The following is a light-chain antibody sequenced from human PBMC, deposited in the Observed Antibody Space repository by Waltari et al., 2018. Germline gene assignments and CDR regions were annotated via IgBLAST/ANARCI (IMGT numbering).Light chain of an antibody. CDR2: QDV. CDR3: QAWDSGTYYV. J-gene: IGLJ1*01. CDR1: KLGDKS. Sequence: ELTQPPSLSVSPGQTATITCSGAKLGDKSASWYQQKPGRSPVLVIYQDVKRPSGIPERFSGSNSGDTATLTITETQSLDEADYYCQAWDSGTYYVFGSGTKVTVL. V-gene: IGLV3-1*01.